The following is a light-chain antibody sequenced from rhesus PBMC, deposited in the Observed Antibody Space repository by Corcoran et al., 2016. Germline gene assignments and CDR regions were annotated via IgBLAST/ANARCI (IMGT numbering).Light chain of an antibody. V-gene: IGKV1-66*01. CDR1: QDIYNH. J-gene: IGKJ4*01. CDR3: QQYKNIPLT. CDR2: YTS. Sequence: DIQMSQSPSSLSASVGDRVTITCRASQDIYNHLSWYQQKPGKAPKPLIYYTSRLETGIPSRFSGRRTGTDYILTISSLQPEDIATYYCQQYKNIPLTFGGGTKVELK.